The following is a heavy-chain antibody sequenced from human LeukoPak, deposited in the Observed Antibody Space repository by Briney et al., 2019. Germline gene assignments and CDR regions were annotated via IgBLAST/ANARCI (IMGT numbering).Heavy chain of an antibody. CDR3: AKAWAAAGTFAS. D-gene: IGHD6-13*01. CDR2: IIGSGGDT. CDR1: GFTFSSYA. V-gene: IGHV3-23*01. J-gene: IGHJ4*02. Sequence: PGGSLRLSCAASGFTFSSYAMSWVRQATGKGLEWVSTIIGSGGDTYYADSVKGRFTISRDTSKNTLYLQMKSLRAEDTAVYYCAKAWAAAGTFASWGQGTLVTVSS.